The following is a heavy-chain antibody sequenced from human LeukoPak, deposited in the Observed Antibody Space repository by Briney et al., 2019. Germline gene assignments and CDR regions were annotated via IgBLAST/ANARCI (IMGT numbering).Heavy chain of an antibody. V-gene: IGHV3-74*03. J-gene: IGHJ4*02. CDR2: INSDGSST. Sequence: PGGSLRLSCAASGFTFSSYWMHWVRHAPGKGLVWVSRINSDGSSTMYADSVKGRFTVSRDNAKNTLYLQMNSLRAEDTAVYYCARVVAGTFDYWGQGTLVTVSS. D-gene: IGHD2-15*01. CDR1: GFTFSSYW. CDR3: ARVVAGTFDY.